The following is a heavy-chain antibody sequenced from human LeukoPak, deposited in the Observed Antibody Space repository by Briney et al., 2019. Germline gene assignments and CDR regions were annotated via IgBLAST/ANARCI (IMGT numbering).Heavy chain of an antibody. J-gene: IGHJ4*02. D-gene: IGHD3-10*01. CDR1: GFTFSSYW. Sequence: PGGSLRLSCAASGFTFSSYWMSWVRQAPGKGLEWVANIKQDGSEKYYVDSVKGRFTISRDNAKNSLYLQMNSLRAEDTAVYYRARDQSPMVRGVIGYWGQGTLVTVSS. V-gene: IGHV3-7*01. CDR3: ARDQSPMVRGVIGY. CDR2: IKQDGSEK.